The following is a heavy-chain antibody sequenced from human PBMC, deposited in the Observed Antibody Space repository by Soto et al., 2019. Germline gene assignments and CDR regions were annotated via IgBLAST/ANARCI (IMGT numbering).Heavy chain of an antibody. CDR2: IVPVFGRP. Sequence: SVKVSCKASGGSFSNFGISWVRQDPGQGLEWMGGIVPVFGRPNYAQRFRGRLTITADESTSTGYMELISLRSDDTAVYYCAREGSGYNFWGQGTQVTVSS. J-gene: IGHJ4*02. D-gene: IGHD5-12*01. CDR3: AREGSGYNF. V-gene: IGHV1-69*13. CDR1: GGSFSNFG.